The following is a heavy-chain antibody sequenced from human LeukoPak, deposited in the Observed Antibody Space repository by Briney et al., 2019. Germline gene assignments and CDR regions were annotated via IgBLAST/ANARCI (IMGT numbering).Heavy chain of an antibody. Sequence: KTSETLSLTCAVYGGSFSGYYWSWIRQPPGKGLEWIGEINHSGSTNYNPSLKSRVTISVDTSKNQFSLKLSSVTAADTAVYYCARGGHTAMALYYFDYWGQGTLVTVSS. CDR1: GGSFSGYY. J-gene: IGHJ4*02. D-gene: IGHD5-18*01. V-gene: IGHV4-34*01. CDR3: ARGGHTAMALYYFDY. CDR2: INHSGST.